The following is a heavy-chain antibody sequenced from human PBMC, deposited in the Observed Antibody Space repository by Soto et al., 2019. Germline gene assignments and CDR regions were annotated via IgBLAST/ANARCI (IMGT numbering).Heavy chain of an antibody. J-gene: IGHJ3*02. CDR3: ARDRDSSSFGAFDI. D-gene: IGHD6-13*01. CDR2: IWYDGSNK. CDR1: GFTFSSYG. Sequence: GGSLRLPCAASGFTFSSYGMHWVRQAPGKGLEWVAVIWYDGSNKYYADSVKGRFTISRDNSKNTLYLQMNSLRAEDTAVYYCARDRDSSSFGAFDIWGQGTMVTISS. V-gene: IGHV3-33*01.